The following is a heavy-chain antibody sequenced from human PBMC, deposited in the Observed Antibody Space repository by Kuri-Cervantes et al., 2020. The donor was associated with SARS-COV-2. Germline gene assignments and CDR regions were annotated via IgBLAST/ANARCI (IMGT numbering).Heavy chain of an antibody. CDR1: GYSISSYY. CDR2: IYYSGST. CDR3: AREGLMGTMDY. Sequence: GSLRLSCTVSGYSISSYYWSWIRQPPGKGLEWIGYIYYSGSTNYNPSLKSRVTISVDTSKNQFSLKLSSVTAADTAVYYCAREGLMGTMDYWGQGTLVTVSS. J-gene: IGHJ4*02. D-gene: IGHD2-8*01. V-gene: IGHV4-59*12.